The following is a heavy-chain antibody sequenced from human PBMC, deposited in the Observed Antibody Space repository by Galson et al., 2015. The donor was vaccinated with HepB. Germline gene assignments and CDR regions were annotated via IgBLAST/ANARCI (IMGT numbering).Heavy chain of an antibody. V-gene: IGHV4-59*01. J-gene: IGHJ4*02. CDR2: IYYSGST. Sequence: SLTCTVSGGSISSYYWSWIRQPPGKGLEWIGYIYYSGSTNYNPSLKSRVTISVDTSKNQFSLKLSSVTAADTAVYYCARVRSGWAPSFDYWGQGTLVTVSS. CDR3: ARVRSGWAPSFDY. D-gene: IGHD6-19*01. CDR1: GGSISSYY.